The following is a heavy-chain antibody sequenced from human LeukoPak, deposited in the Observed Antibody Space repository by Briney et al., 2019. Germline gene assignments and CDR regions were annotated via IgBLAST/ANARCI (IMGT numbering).Heavy chain of an antibody. Sequence: PGGSLRLSCAASGFTFSDYYMSWIRQAPGKGLEWVSYINSGGNTKYYADSVKGRFTISRDNAKNSLFLQMNSLRDEDTAVYYCARDPLSVGFDKLYFDNWGQGTLVTVSS. CDR1: GFTFSDYY. CDR3: ARDPLSVGFDKLYFDN. D-gene: IGHD5-12*01. J-gene: IGHJ4*02. V-gene: IGHV3-11*04. CDR2: INSGGNTK.